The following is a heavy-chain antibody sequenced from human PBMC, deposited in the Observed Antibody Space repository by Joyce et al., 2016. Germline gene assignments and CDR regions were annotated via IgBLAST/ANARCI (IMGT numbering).Heavy chain of an antibody. V-gene: IGHV4-34*01. CDR2: INNSGVT. Sequence: QVQLQQWGAGLLKPSETQSLTCAVSGGPFRGFFWTWVRQPPGKGLEWIGEINNSGVTNYNPSLKTRVTFSVDTSKNQFSLKLTSLSAADTAVYYCARSQWLAPLMYWGQGTPVTVSS. CDR1: GGPFRGFF. CDR3: ARSQWLAPLMY. D-gene: IGHD6-19*01. J-gene: IGHJ4*02.